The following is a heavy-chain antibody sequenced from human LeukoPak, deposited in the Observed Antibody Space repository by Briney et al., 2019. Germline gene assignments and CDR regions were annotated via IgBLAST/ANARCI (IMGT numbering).Heavy chain of an antibody. D-gene: IGHD3-3*01. Sequence: GASVKVSCKASGYSFTSYGFSWVRQAPGQGLEWMGWISPYNGNTNYAQKLQGRVTMTTDTSTSTAFMELRSLRSDDTAVYYCARGDERREWLLSYWGQGTLVTVSS. CDR3: ARGDERREWLLSY. CDR1: GYSFTSYG. CDR2: ISPYNGNT. V-gene: IGHV1-18*01. J-gene: IGHJ4*02.